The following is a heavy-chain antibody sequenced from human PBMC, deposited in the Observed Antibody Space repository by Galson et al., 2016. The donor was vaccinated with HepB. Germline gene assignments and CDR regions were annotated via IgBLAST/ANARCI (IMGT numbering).Heavy chain of an antibody. CDR1: GYTFTSNS. D-gene: IGHD3-16*01. CDR3: ARGGSSGGGVFGY. CDR2: IIVGGAHT. Sequence: SVKVSCKASGYTFTSNSIHWMRQAPGQRLEWMGWIIVGGAHTNYSPTFQGRLTITSDTSVRTVYMELRSLTSEDTAVYYCARGGSSGGGVFGYWGQGTLVTVSS. V-gene: IGHV1-3*01. J-gene: IGHJ4*02.